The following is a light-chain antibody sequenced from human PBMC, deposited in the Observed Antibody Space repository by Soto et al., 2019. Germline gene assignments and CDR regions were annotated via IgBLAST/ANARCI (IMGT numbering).Light chain of an antibody. CDR2: AAS. CDR3: QKYNSVPS. CDR1: QGIRNY. J-gene: IGKJ4*01. V-gene: IGKV1-27*01. Sequence: DIQMTQSPSSLSASVGDRVTISCRASQGIRNYVAWYQQRPGKVPKLLIYAASTLQSGVQSRFSGSGSGTDFTLTISSLQTEDVATYYCQKYNSVPSFGGGTKVEIK.